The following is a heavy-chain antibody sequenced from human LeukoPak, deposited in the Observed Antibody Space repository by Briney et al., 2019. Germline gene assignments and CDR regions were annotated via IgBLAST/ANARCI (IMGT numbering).Heavy chain of an antibody. Sequence: PGGSLRLSCTASGFTFSSYAMNWVRQAPGKGLEWVAIISYDGSDKYYADSVKGRFTISRDNSKNTLYLQMNSMRAEDTAVYYCAKDFGEAAFDIWVQGTMVTVSS. CDR3: AKDFGEAAFDI. D-gene: IGHD3-10*01. V-gene: IGHV3-30*18. J-gene: IGHJ3*02. CDR2: ISYDGSDK. CDR1: GFTFSSYA.